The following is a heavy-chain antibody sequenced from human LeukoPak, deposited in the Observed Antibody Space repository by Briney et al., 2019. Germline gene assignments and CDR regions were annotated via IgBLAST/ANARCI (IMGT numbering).Heavy chain of an antibody. CDR1: GFTFDDYA. V-gene: IGHV3-43*02. Sequence: GGSLRLSCAASGFTFDDYAMHWVRQAPGKGLEWVSLISGDGGSTYYADSVKGRFTISRDNSKNSLYLQMNSLRTEDTALYYCAKGSYGSGSCRLYYFDYWGQGTLVTVSS. D-gene: IGHD3-10*01. CDR3: AKGSYGSGSCRLYYFDY. J-gene: IGHJ4*02. CDR2: ISGDGGST.